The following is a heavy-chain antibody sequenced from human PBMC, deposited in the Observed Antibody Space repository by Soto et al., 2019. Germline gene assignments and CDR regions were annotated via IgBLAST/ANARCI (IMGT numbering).Heavy chain of an antibody. V-gene: IGHV3-23*01. CDR1: GFTFSSYA. J-gene: IGHJ6*02. CDR3: AKCLGPKPRPDLAGSLYYYYYGMDV. D-gene: IGHD6-19*01. CDR2: ISGSGDST. Sequence: GGSLRLSCAASGFTFSSYAMSWVRQAPGKGLEWVSAISGSGDSTYYADSVEGRFTISRDNSKNTLYLQMNSLRAEDTAVYYCAKCLGPKPRPDLAGSLYYYYYGMDVWGQGTTVTVSS.